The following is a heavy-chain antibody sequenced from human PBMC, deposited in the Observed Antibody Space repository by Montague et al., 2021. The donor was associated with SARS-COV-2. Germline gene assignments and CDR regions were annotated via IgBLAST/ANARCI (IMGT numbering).Heavy chain of an antibody. Sequence: SETLSLTCTVSGGSISGYYWTWIRQPPGKGPEWLGHIYYTGSTKYNPSLRSRVTISIDTPKNQFSLKLRSVTAADTAVYFCVRAQTTCFIANCVNYFDYWGQGALVTVST. D-gene: IGHD2-2*01. CDR1: GGSISGYY. J-gene: IGHJ4*02. CDR2: IYYTGST. V-gene: IGHV4-59*01. CDR3: VRAQTTCFIANCVNYFDY.